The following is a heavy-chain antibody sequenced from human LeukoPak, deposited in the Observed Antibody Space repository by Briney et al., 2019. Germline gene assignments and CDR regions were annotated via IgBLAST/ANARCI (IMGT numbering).Heavy chain of an antibody. D-gene: IGHD3-22*01. CDR1: GFTFSDYY. V-gene: IGHV3-11*01. Sequence: GGSLRLSCAASGFTFSDYYMSWIRQAPGKGLEWVSYISSSGSTIYYADSVKGRFTISRDNAKNSLYLQMNSLRAEDTAVYYCARDNVYDSSGYYYRRRIGDYYYYGMDVWGQGTRSPSP. J-gene: IGHJ6*02. CDR2: ISSSGSTI. CDR3: ARDNVYDSSGYYYRRRIGDYYYYGMDV.